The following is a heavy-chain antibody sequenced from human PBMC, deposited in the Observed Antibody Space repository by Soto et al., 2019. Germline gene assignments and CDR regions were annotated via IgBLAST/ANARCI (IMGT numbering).Heavy chain of an antibody. Sequence: HVQLVQSGAEVKKPVASVKVSGKASGYTFTSYYMHLVRQAPGQGLEWMGIINPSGGSTSYAQKFQVRVNITRDTSTSTVYMELSSLRSEDTAVYYFARQTAREGEPLAYWCQGTLVTVSS. J-gene: IGHJ4*02. CDR2: INPSGGST. CDR1: GYTFTSYY. CDR3: ARQTAREGEPLAY. V-gene: IGHV1-46*01. D-gene: IGHD3-16*01.